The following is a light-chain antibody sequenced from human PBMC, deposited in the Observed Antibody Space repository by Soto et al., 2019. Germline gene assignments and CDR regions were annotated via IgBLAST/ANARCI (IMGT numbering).Light chain of an antibody. J-gene: IGKJ1*01. Sequence: EIVLTQSPGPLSLSPGEGATLSCRANQSVSTNFFAWYQQTPGQAPRLLLYGASTRATGIPDRFSGSGSGTDFTLTISRLKPEEFAVYYCQQYGRTSWTFGQGTKVEIK. CDR2: GAS. V-gene: IGKV3-20*01. CDR3: QQYGRTSWT. CDR1: QSVSTNF.